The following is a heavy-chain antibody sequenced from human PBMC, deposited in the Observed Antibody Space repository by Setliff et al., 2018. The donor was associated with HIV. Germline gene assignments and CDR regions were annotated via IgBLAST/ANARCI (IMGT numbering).Heavy chain of an antibody. J-gene: IGHJ4*02. V-gene: IGHV4-34*01. Sequence: PSETLSLTCAVYGGSFSAYYWSWIRQPPGKGLEWIGEIHHSGSTNYNPSLKSRVTISVDTSKNQFSLRLSSVTAADTAVYYCARGQDILEPSGPFDYWGQGTLVTVSS. CDR2: IHHSGST. CDR1: GGSFSAYY. D-gene: IGHD2-15*01. CDR3: ARGQDILEPSGPFDY.